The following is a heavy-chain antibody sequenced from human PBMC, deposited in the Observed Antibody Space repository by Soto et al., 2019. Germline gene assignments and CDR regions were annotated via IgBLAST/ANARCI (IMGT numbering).Heavy chain of an antibody. V-gene: IGHV4-39*01. D-gene: IGHD2-8*01. CDR1: GGSISSRGSMSGRSFY. CDR3: ASHRTFWPFDY. Sequence: PSETLSLTCAVSGGSISSRGSMSGRSFYWGWMRQPPGKGLEWIASISYSDGSFYNSSLKSRLTISVDTSKNQFSLSLRSVTAADTAVYYCASHRTFWPFDYWGQGTVVTVSS. J-gene: IGHJ4*02. CDR2: ISYSDGS.